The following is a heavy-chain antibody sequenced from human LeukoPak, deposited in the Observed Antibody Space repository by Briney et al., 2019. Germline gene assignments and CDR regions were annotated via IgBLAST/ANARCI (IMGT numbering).Heavy chain of an antibody. Sequence: ASVTVSCKASGYTFTSYAMNWVRQAPGQGLEWMGWINTNTGNPTYAQGFTGRFVFSLDTSVSTVYLQISSLKADDTAVYYCARDLSETYSDYYFDYWGQGALVTVSS. V-gene: IGHV7-4-1*02. CDR1: GYTFTSYA. CDR3: ARDLSETYSDYYFDY. CDR2: INTNTGNP. D-gene: IGHD1-26*01. J-gene: IGHJ4*02.